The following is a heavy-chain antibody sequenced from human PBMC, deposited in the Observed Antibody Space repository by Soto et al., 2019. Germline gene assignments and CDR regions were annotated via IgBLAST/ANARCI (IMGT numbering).Heavy chain of an antibody. J-gene: IGHJ6*02. CDR2: IYYSGST. CDR3: ARRGYGAGFHYYDGLAV. Sequence: PSETLSLTCTVSGGSMSSYYWSWIRQPPGKGLEWIGYIYYSGSTNYNPSLKSRVTMAVDTPKNQFSLKLSSVTAADTAVYYCARRGYGAGFHYYDGLAVRGQGPTVT. V-gene: IGHV4-59*01. CDR1: GGSMSSYY. D-gene: IGHD3-10*01.